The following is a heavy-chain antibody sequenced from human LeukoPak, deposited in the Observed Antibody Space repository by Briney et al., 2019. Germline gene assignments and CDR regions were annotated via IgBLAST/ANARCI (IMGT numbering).Heavy chain of an antibody. V-gene: IGHV4-34*01. Sequence: SETLSLTCAVYGGSFSGYYWSWIRQPPGKGLEWIGEINHSGSTNYNPSLKSRVTISADTSKNQFSLKLSSVTAADTAVYYCARGVATIVGYYYGMDVWGQGTTVTVSS. J-gene: IGHJ6*02. D-gene: IGHD5-12*01. CDR3: ARGVATIVGYYYGMDV. CDR1: GGSFSGYY. CDR2: INHSGST.